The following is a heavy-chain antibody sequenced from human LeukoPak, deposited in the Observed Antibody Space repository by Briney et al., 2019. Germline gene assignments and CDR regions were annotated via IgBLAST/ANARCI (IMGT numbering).Heavy chain of an antibody. Sequence: SETLSLTCTVSGGSISGYYWSWIRQPPGKGLEWIGYIFYSGSTNYNPSLKSRVTISVDTSKNQFSLKLSSVTAADTAVYYCARELYVEVATKASFDLWGRGTLVTVSS. V-gene: IGHV4-59*12. CDR3: ARELYVEVATKASFDL. CDR2: IFYSGST. D-gene: IGHD5-24*01. CDR1: GGSISGYY. J-gene: IGHJ2*01.